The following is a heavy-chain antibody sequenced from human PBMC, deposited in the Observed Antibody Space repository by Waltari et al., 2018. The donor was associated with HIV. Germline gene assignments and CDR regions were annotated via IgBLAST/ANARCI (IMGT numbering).Heavy chain of an antibody. CDR1: GDSVSSNSAT. V-gene: IGHV6-1*01. CDR2: TYYRSRWSN. D-gene: IGHD3-16*02. Sequence: QVQLQQSGPGLVKPSQTLSLTCSISGDSVSSNSATWNWIRQSPSRGLEWLGRTYYRSRWSNDYAVSVESRIIINPDTSKNQFSLQLNSVTPEDTAVYFCARSSSDRYYYNTMDVWGQGTRVTVSS. J-gene: IGHJ6*02. CDR3: ARSSSDRYYYNTMDV.